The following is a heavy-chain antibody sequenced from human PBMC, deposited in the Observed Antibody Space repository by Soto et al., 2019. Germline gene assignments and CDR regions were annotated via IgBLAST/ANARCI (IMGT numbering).Heavy chain of an antibody. CDR2: INHSGST. D-gene: IGHD6-19*01. Sequence: KSSETLSLTCAVYGGSFSGYYWSWIRQPPGKGLEWIGEINHSGSTNYNPSLKSRVTISVDTSKNQFSLKLSSVTAADTAVYYCARDLLRYSSGWYGRYYFDYWGQGTLVTVSS. V-gene: IGHV4-34*01. CDR3: ARDLLRYSSGWYGRYYFDY. J-gene: IGHJ4*02. CDR1: GGSFSGYY.